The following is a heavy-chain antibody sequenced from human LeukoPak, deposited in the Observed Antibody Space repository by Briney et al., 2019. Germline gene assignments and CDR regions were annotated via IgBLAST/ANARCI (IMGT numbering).Heavy chain of an antibody. V-gene: IGHV4-59*01. CDR2: IYYSGST. D-gene: IGHD3-10*02. CDR1: GGSISSYY. CDR3: ARTASVRGVIKELDY. J-gene: IGHJ4*02. Sequence: SETLSLTRTVSGGSISSYYWSWIRQPPGKGLEWIGYIYYSGSTNYNPSLKSRATISVDTSKNQFSLKLSSVTAADTAVYYCARTASVRGVIKELDYWGQGTLVTVSS.